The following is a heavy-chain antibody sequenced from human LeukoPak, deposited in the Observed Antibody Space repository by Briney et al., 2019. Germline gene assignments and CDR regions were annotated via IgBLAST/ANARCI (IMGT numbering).Heavy chain of an antibody. V-gene: IGHV3-48*01. CDR3: ARLAHYHDSSGYYGQVAGNWFDP. CDR1: ESTFSRYS. CDR2: ISSSSATI. J-gene: IGHJ5*02. Sequence: QSGGSLRLSCAASESTFSRYSMNWVRQAPGKGLEWVSYISSSSATIYYTDSVKGRFTISRDNAKNSLYLQMNSLRAEDTAVYYCARLAHYHDSSGYYGQVAGNWFDPWGQGTLVTVSS. D-gene: IGHD3-22*01.